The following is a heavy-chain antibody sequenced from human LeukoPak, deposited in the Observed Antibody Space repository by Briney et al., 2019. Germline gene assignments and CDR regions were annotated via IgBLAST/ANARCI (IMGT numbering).Heavy chain of an antibody. CDR2: ISGSGGST. CDR3: AKDLERYFDWLLSEGYFQH. CDR1: GFTFSSYA. J-gene: IGHJ1*01. V-gene: IGHV3-23*01. Sequence: SGGSLRLSCAASGFTFSSYAMSWVRQAPGKWLEWVSAISGSGGSTYYADSVKGRFTISRDNSKNTLYLQMNSLRAEDTAVYFCAKDLERYFDWLLSEGYFQHWGQGSLVTVSS. D-gene: IGHD3-9*01.